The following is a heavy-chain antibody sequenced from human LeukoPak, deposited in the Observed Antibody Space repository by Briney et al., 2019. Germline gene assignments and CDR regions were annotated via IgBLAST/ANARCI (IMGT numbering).Heavy chain of an antibody. D-gene: IGHD2-21*02. V-gene: IGHV1-69*13. CDR1: GGTFSSYA. Sequence: SVKVSCKASGGTFSSYAISWVRQAPGQGLEWMGGIIPIFGTANYAQKFQGRVTITADESTSTAYMELSSLRSEDTAVYYCARAPAYCCGDCYYFDYWGQGTLVTVSS. CDR2: IIPIFGTA. J-gene: IGHJ4*02. CDR3: ARAPAYCCGDCYYFDY.